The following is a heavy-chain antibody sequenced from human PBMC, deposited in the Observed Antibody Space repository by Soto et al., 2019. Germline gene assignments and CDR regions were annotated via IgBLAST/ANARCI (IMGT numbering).Heavy chain of an antibody. Sequence: QIQLVQSEGEVKKPGASVKVSCKTSGYTFTNYSVTWGRQAPGQGLEWMGWLNTYNGNTKYAQRFQGRVTMTPDTSASTADVELRSLRPDATAVYYWARAQSPTESDFWGQGTLVTVSS. J-gene: IGHJ4*02. CDR2: LNTYNGNT. CDR3: ARAQSPTESDF. V-gene: IGHV1-18*01. CDR1: GYTFTNYS. D-gene: IGHD4-17*01.